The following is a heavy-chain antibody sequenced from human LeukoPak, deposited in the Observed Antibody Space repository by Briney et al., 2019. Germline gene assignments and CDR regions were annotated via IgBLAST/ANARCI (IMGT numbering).Heavy chain of an antibody. Sequence: GGSLRLSCAASGFALSGYSMNWVRQAPGRGLEWVSSISSSSSSYIYYADSVKGRFTISRDNSKNTLYLQMNSLRAEDTAVYYCARVTTVVSFDYWGQGTLVTVSS. CDR1: GFALSGYS. D-gene: IGHD4-23*01. J-gene: IGHJ4*02. V-gene: IGHV3-21*01. CDR2: ISSSSSSYI. CDR3: ARVTTVVSFDY.